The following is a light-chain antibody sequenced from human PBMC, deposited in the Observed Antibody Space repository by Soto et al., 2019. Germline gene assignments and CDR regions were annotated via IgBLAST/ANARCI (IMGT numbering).Light chain of an antibody. Sequence: QSVLTQPPSASGTPGQRVTISCSGSSSNIGSNTVNWYQQLPGTAPKLLIYSYNQRPSGVPDRFSGSRSGTSASLAISGIQSEDEANYYCAVWDDSLNGVVFGGGTKLTVL. CDR2: SYN. CDR3: AVWDDSLNGVV. V-gene: IGLV1-44*01. CDR1: SSNIGSNT. J-gene: IGLJ2*01.